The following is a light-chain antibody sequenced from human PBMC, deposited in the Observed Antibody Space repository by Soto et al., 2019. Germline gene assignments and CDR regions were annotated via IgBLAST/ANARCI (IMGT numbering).Light chain of an antibody. CDR3: AAWDDSLSGWV. V-gene: IGLV1-47*01. CDR1: SSNIGSNY. J-gene: IGLJ3*02. Sequence: QLVLTQPPSASGTPGQRVTISCSGSSSNIGSNYVYWYQQLPGTAPKLLIYRNNQRPSGVPDRFSGSKSGTSASLAISGLRSEDEADYYCAAWDDSLSGWVFGGGAKLIVL. CDR2: RNN.